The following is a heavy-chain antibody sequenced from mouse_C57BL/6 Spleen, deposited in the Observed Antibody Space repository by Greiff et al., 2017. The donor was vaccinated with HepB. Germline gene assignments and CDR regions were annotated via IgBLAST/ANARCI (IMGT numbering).Heavy chain of an antibody. CDR1: GFTFSDYG. CDR3: ARPIYDGDYVFAY. CDR2: ISSGSSTI. Sequence: EVQLVESGGGLVKPGGSLKLSCAASGFTFSDYGMHWVRQAPEKGLEWVAYISSGSSTIYYADTVKGRFTISRDNAKNTLFMQMTILRSEDTAMYYCARPIYDGDYVFAYWGQGTLVTVSA. V-gene: IGHV5-17*01. J-gene: IGHJ3*01. D-gene: IGHD2-3*01.